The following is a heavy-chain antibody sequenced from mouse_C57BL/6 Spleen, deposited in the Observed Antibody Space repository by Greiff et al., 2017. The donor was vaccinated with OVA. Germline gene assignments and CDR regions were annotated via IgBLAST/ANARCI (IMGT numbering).Heavy chain of an antibody. Sequence: QVQLQQSGAELVKPGASVKLSCKASGYTFTSYWMQWVKQRPGQGLEWIGEIDPSDSYTNYNQKFKGKATLTVDTSSSTAYMQLSSLTSEDSAVYYCARRDWGYWGQGTSVTVSS. V-gene: IGHV1-50*01. J-gene: IGHJ4*01. CDR1: GYTFTSYW. CDR3: ARRDWGY. CDR2: IDPSDSYT.